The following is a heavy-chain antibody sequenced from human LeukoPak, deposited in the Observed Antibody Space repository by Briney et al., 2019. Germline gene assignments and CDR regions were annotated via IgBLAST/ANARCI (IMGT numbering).Heavy chain of an antibody. Sequence: SETLSLTCTVSGGSISSYYWSWIRQPPGKGLEWIGYIYYSGSTNYNPSLKSRVTISVDTSKNQFSLKLSSVTAADTAVYYCARDLGASDDAFDIWGQGTVVTVSS. D-gene: IGHD1-26*01. CDR3: ARDLGASDDAFDI. J-gene: IGHJ3*02. CDR2: IYYSGST. CDR1: GGSISSYY. V-gene: IGHV4-59*01.